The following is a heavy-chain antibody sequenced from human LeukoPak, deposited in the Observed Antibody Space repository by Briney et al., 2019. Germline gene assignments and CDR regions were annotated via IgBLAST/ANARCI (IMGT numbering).Heavy chain of an antibody. CDR3: MTAAGYNFGQY. CDR1: GFTFSSYA. J-gene: IGHJ4*02. V-gene: IGHV3-23*05. Sequence: GGSLRLSCAASGFTFSSYAMSGVRKAPGRGLEWVSALYIGGNTYYADSVRGRFTISRDNSKNTLYLQMNSLRAEDTAIYYCMTAAGYNFGQYWGQGTLVTVSS. D-gene: IGHD5-18*01. CDR2: LYIGGNT.